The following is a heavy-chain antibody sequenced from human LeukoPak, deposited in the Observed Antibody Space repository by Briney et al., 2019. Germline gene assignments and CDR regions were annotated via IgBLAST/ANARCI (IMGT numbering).Heavy chain of an antibody. CDR3: AKYRITMVRGVIIKGAYYYYGMDV. V-gene: IGHV3-23*01. Sequence: GGSLRLSCAASGFTFSSYAMSWVRQAPGKGLEWVSAISGSGGSTYYADSVKGRFTISRDNSKNTLYLQMNSLRAEDTAVYYCAKYRITMVRGVIIKGAYYYYGMDVWGQGTTVTVSS. CDR2: ISGSGGST. CDR1: GFTFSSYA. J-gene: IGHJ6*02. D-gene: IGHD3-10*01.